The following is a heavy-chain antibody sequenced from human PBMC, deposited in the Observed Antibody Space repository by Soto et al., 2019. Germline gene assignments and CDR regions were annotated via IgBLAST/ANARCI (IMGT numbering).Heavy chain of an antibody. Sequence: EVQLVESGGGLVQPGGSLRLSCAASGFTFSSYAMHWVRQAPGKGLEYVSAISSNGGSTYYANSVKGRFTISRDNSKNTLYLQMGSLRAEDMAVYYCAKEIYGSGSYYGSLPGGAFDIWGQGTMVTVSS. D-gene: IGHD3-10*01. J-gene: IGHJ3*02. CDR2: ISSNGGST. CDR1: GFTFSSYA. V-gene: IGHV3-64*01. CDR3: AKEIYGSGSYYGSLPGGAFDI.